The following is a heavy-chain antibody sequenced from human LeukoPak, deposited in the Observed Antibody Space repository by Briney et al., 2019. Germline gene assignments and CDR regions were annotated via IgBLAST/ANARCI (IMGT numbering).Heavy chain of an antibody. J-gene: IGHJ2*01. D-gene: IGHD6-13*01. V-gene: IGHV4-34*01. CDR2: INHSGST. CDR3: ARVVAAASYWYFDL. Sequence: SETLSLTCAVYGRSFSGYYWSWIRQPPGKGLEWIGEINHSGSTNHNPSLKSRVTISVDTSKNQFSLKLSSVTAADTAVYYCARVVAAASYWYFDLWGRGTLVTVSS. CDR1: GRSFSGYY.